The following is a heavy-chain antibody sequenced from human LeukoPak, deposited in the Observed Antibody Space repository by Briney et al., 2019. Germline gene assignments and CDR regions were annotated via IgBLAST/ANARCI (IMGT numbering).Heavy chain of an antibody. D-gene: IGHD1-20*01. CDR3: ARLAISRTTLSYFDY. CDR1: GYSFTTYW. CDR2: IYPGDSGS. Sequence: GESLKISCKGSGYSFTTYWVAWVRQMPGKGLQWMGLIYPGDSGSKYSPSFQGQVTMSADKSINTAYLQWSSLKASDTAIYYRARLAISRTTLSYFDYWGPGTLVTVSS. J-gene: IGHJ4*02. V-gene: IGHV5-51*01.